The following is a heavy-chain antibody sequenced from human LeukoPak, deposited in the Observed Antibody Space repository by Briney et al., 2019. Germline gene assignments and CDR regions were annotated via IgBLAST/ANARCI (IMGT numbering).Heavy chain of an antibody. V-gene: IGHV4-38-2*02. CDR1: GYSISSGYY. J-gene: IGHJ4*02. CDR2: IYHSGST. D-gene: IGHD6-13*01. Sequence: PSETLSLTCTVSGYSISSGYYWGWIRQPPGKGLEWIGSIYHSGSTYYNPSLKSRVTISVDTSKNQFSLKLSSVTAADTAVYYCARAYSSSWYWVGGDWGQGTLVTVSS. CDR3: ARAYSSSWYWVGGD.